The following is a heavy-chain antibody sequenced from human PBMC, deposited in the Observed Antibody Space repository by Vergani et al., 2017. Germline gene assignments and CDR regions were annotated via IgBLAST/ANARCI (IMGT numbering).Heavy chain of an antibody. CDR3: GRDGPPRVGVLMDV. V-gene: IGHV4-31*03. Sequence: QVQLQESGPGLVKPSQTLSLTCTVSGGSIRSGGYYWSWIRQHPGKGLEWIGYIYYSGSTYYNPSLKSRVTISVDTSKNQFSLKLSSVTAADTAVYYCGRDGPPRVGVLMDVWGQGTTVTVSS. D-gene: IGHD3-10*01. CDR2: IYYSGST. J-gene: IGHJ6*02. CDR1: GGSIRSGGYY.